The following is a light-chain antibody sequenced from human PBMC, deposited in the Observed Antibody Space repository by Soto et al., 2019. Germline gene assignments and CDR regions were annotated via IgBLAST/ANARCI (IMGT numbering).Light chain of an antibody. CDR1: SGDVGAYNY. CDR3: SSYSASNNRWV. CDR2: EVS. Sequence: QSVLTQPPSASGSPGQSVTISCTGTSGDVGAYNYVSWYQQYPGTAPRLIIYEVSKRPSGVPDRFSGSKSGNTASLTVSGLQAEDEAEYHCSSYSASNNRWVFGGGTQLTVL. V-gene: IGLV2-8*01. J-gene: IGLJ7*01.